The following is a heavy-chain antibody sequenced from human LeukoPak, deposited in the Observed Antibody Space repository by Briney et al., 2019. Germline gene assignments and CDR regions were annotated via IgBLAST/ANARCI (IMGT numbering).Heavy chain of an antibody. CDR1: GGSISSYY. Sequence: SETLSLTCTVSGGSISSYYWSWIRPPPGKGLEWIGYIYYSGSTNYNPSLKSRVTISVDTSKNQFSLKLSSVTAADTAVYYCARLGGPAATLDYWGQGTLVTVSS. CDR2: IYYSGST. V-gene: IGHV4-59*01. J-gene: IGHJ4*02. CDR3: ARLGGPAATLDY. D-gene: IGHD6-25*01.